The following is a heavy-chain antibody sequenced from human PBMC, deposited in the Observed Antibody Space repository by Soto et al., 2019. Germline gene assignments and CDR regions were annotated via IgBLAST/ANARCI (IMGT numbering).Heavy chain of an antibody. D-gene: IGHD6-13*01. Sequence: PCRPIRLSRVASGFFRRDFGMHWVSQAPGKGLEWVSAIWCGGGSTYQGESVKGRFTISRDNSKNTLYLQMNSLRAEDTAVYYCAKEGSSSWLEHFDYWGQGTLVTVSS. CDR2: IWCGGGST. CDR3: AKEGSSSWLEHFDY. J-gene: IGHJ4*02. V-gene: IGHV3-23*01. CDR1: GFFRRDFG.